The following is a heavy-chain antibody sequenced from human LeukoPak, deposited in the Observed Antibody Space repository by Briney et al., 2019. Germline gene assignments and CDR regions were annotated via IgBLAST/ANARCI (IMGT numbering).Heavy chain of an antibody. CDR2: ISGSGGST. Sequence: PPGGSLRLSCAASGFTFSSYGMSWVRQAPGKGLEWVSAISGSGGSTYYADSVKGRFTISRDNSKNTLYLQMNSLRAEDTAVYYCAKGVVVAPDVTPFDYWGQGTLVTVSS. J-gene: IGHJ4*02. V-gene: IGHV3-23*01. D-gene: IGHD2-2*01. CDR3: AKGVVVAPDVTPFDY. CDR1: GFTFSSYG.